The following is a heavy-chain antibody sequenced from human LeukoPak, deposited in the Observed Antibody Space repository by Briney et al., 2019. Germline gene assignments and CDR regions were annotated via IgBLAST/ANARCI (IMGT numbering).Heavy chain of an antibody. CDR1: GGSISSYY. Sequence: KPSETLSLTCTVSGGSISSYYWSWIRQPPGKGLEWIEYIYYSGSTNYNPSLKSRVTISVDTPKNQFSLKLSAVTAADTAVYYCARGASGSYFWFDPWGQGTLVTVSS. CDR3: ARGASGSYFWFDP. D-gene: IGHD1-26*01. V-gene: IGHV4-59*01. CDR2: IYYSGST. J-gene: IGHJ5*02.